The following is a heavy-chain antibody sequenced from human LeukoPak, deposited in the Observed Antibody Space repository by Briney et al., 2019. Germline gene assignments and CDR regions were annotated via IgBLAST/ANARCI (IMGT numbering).Heavy chain of an antibody. Sequence: GESLKISCKGSGYTFASSWVAGVRQMHGKGLGWMGIIYPVDSATRYSPSFQGQVTISADTSISSACLRCSCLQPSRTAISYRARQWLAYCSGGSGPIAYWGQRSLVTAPS. V-gene: IGHV5-51*01. CDR2: IYPVDSAT. CDR1: GYTFASSW. CDR3: ARQWLAYCSGGSGPIAY. J-gene: IGHJ4*02. D-gene: IGHD2-15*01.